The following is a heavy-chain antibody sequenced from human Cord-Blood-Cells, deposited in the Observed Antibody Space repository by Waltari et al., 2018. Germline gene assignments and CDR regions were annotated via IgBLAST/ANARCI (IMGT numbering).Heavy chain of an antibody. Sequence: EVQLVESGGGLVKPGGSLGLSCAAPGCPFSGYSMNWVPQAPGKGLEWVSSISSSSSYIYYADSVKGRFTISRDNAKNSLYLQMNSLRAEDTAVYYCARAPAVHLYYYMDVWGKGTTVTVSS. CDR2: ISSSSSYI. CDR3: ARAPAVHLYYYMDV. V-gene: IGHV3-21*01. CDR1: GCPFSGYS. D-gene: IGHD6-13*01. J-gene: IGHJ6*03.